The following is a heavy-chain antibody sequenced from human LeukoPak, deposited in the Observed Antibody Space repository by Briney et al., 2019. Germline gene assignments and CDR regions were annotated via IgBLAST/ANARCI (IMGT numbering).Heavy chain of an antibody. CDR3: ARKGYYYDSSGYQGAFDI. D-gene: IGHD3-22*01. J-gene: IGHJ3*02. V-gene: IGHV3-23*01. CDR1: GFTFSSYA. CDR2: ISGSGGSP. Sequence: GGSLRLSCAASGFTFSSYAMSWVRQAPGKGLEWVSAISGSGGSPYYSDSVKGRFTISRDNSKNTLYLQMNSLRAEDTAVYYCARKGYYYDSSGYQGAFDIWGQGTMVTVSS.